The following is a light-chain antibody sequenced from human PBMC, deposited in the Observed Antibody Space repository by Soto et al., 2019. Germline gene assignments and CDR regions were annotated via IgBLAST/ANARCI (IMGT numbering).Light chain of an antibody. Sequence: EIVLTQSPGTLSLSPGERATLSCRASQSINSRYLAWYQQKPGQAPRLLIYRASSRYTGITDRFSGSGSGTDFPFTISRLEPEDFSVYYWQQFGSETGLTFGPGTIVDIK. J-gene: IGKJ3*01. V-gene: IGKV3-20*01. CDR2: RAS. CDR3: QQFGSETGLT. CDR1: QSINSRY.